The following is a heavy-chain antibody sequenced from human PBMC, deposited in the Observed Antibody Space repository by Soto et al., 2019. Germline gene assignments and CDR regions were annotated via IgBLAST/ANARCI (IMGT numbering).Heavy chain of an antibody. CDR1: GGTFSSYA. V-gene: IGHV1-69*01. CDR3: ARVKENCSTTSCYKFFDF. CDR2: IIPMYGMP. J-gene: IGHJ4*02. D-gene: IGHD2-2*02. Sequence: QVQLVQSGAEVKKPGSSVKVSCKASGGTFSSYAVSWVRQAPGQGLGWVGEIIPMYGMPNLAHRFQGRVTVTADESTSTVYMEVSSLRSEDTAIYYCARVKENCSTTSCYKFFDFWGQGTLVTVSS.